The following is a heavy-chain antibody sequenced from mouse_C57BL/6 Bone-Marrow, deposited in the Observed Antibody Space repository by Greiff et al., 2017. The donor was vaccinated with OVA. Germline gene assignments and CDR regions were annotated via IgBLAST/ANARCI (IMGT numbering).Heavy chain of an antibody. J-gene: IGHJ4*01. CDR2: IHPNSGST. CDR1: GYTFTSYW. V-gene: IGHV1-64*01. D-gene: IGHD2-1*01. CDR3: ARSPLYFDYAMDY. Sequence: QVQLQQPGAELVKPGASVKLSCKASGYTFTSYWMHWVKQRPGQGLEWIGMIHPNSGSTNYNEKFQSKATLTVDKSSSTAYMQLSSLTSEDSAVYYCARSPLYFDYAMDYWGQGTSVTVSS.